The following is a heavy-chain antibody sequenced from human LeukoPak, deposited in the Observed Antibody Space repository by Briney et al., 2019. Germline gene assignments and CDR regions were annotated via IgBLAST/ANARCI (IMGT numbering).Heavy chain of an antibody. J-gene: IGHJ4*02. Sequence: SETLSLTCIVSGYSIISDYFWGWVRQPPGKGPEWIGSIFHSGDVYYNPSLKSRVTLSVDPSKNRFSLKLTSVTAADTAIYYCARVVASTSIDSWSQGTLVTVSS. CDR2: IFHSGDV. CDR1: GYSIISDYF. D-gene: IGHD2-15*01. V-gene: IGHV4-38-2*02. CDR3: ARVVASTSIDS.